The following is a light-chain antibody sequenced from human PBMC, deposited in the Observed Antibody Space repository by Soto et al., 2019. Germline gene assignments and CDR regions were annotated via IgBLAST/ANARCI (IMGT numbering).Light chain of an antibody. V-gene: IGKV3-15*01. CDR1: ESVHRN. Sequence: EVVMTQSPATLSVAPGERVTLSCRASESVHRNLAWYQQKPGQGPSLLIYYASTRDTGVPDRFSGSGSGTEFPLTISRLHSEDFGVYHCQHYSNWPPTFRPGTKVEIK. J-gene: IGKJ3*01. CDR2: YAS. CDR3: QHYSNWPPT.